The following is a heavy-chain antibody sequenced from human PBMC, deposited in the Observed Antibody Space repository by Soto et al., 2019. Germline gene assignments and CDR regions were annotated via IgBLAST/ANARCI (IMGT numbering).Heavy chain of an antibody. V-gene: IGHV1-3*01. D-gene: IGHD3-3*01. Sequence: GASVKVSCKASGYTFTSYAMHWVRQAPGQRLEWMGWINAGNGNTKYSQKFQGRVTITRDTSASTAYMELSSLRSEDTAVYYCAKHFYDFWSGYSLDYFDYWGPGTLVTVSS. CDR2: INAGNGNT. CDR1: GYTFTSYA. J-gene: IGHJ4*02. CDR3: AKHFYDFWSGYSLDYFDY.